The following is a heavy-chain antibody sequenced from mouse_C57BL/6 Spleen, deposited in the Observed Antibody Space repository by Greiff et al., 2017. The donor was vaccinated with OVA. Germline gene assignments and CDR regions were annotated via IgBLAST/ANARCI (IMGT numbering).Heavy chain of an antibody. J-gene: IGHJ4*01. Sequence: QVQLQQPGAELVKPGASVKLSYKASGYTFTSYWMQWVKQRPGQGLEWIGEIDPSDSYTNYNQKFKGKATLTVDTSSSTAYMQLSSLTSEDSAVYYCARSSYKDAMDYWGQGTSVTVSS. D-gene: IGHD3-2*02. V-gene: IGHV1-50*01. CDR1: GYTFTSYW. CDR2: IDPSDSYT. CDR3: ARSSYKDAMDY.